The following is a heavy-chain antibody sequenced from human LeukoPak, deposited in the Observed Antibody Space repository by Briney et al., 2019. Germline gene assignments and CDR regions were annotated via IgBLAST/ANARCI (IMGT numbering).Heavy chain of an antibody. CDR3: VHSSTYYDFWSGYPPIAY. CDR2: VYWSDNK. Sequence: SGPTLVNPTQTLTLTCTFSGFSLSTSGVGVGWIRQPPGKALEWLPLVYWSDNKLYSPSLKSRLTITKDTSKNQVVLTMTNMDPVDTATYYCVHSSTYYDFWSGYPPIAYWGQGTLVTVSS. D-gene: IGHD3-3*01. J-gene: IGHJ4*02. V-gene: IGHV2-5*01. CDR1: GFSLSTSGVG.